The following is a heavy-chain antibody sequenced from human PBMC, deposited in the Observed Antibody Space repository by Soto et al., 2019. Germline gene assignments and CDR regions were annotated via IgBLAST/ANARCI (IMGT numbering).Heavy chain of an antibody. D-gene: IGHD1-1*01. CDR2: ISVYNGNT. V-gene: IGHV1-18*01. CDR3: ARARERLERLDY. Sequence: GASVKVSCKASGYTFPNYDVNWVRQAPGQGLEWMGWISVYNGNTNYAQKLQGRVTMTTDTSTSTAYMELRSLRSDDTAVYYCARARERLERLDYWGQGTLVTV. J-gene: IGHJ4*02. CDR1: GYTFPNYD.